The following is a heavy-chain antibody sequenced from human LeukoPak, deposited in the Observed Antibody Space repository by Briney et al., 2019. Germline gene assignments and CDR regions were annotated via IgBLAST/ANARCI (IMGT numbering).Heavy chain of an antibody. CDR1: GGSFSGYY. J-gene: IGHJ5*02. Sequence: SETLSLTCAVYGGSFSGYYWSWIRQPPGKGLEWIANIYFSGSTYYNPSLKSRVTISVDTSKNQFSLKLSSVTAADTAVYYCAGLHVPGRFDPWGQGTLVTVSS. V-gene: IGHV4-34*01. CDR3: AGLHVPGRFDP. CDR2: IYFSGST. D-gene: IGHD1-14*01.